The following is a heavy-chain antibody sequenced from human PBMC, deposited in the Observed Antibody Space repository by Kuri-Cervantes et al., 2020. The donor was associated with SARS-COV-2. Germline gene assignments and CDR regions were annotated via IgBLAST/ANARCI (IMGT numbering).Heavy chain of an antibody. CDR3: ARDQQWLVRGALDV. J-gene: IGHJ6*02. D-gene: IGHD6-19*01. CDR2: IYYSGGT. Sequence: SETLSLTCTVSGGSISSYYWSWIRQPPGKGLEWIGYIYYSGGTNYNPSLKSRVTISVDKSKNQFSLNLRSVTAADTAMYYCARDQQWLVRGALDVWGQGTTVTVSS. CDR1: GGSISSYY. V-gene: IGHV4-59*12.